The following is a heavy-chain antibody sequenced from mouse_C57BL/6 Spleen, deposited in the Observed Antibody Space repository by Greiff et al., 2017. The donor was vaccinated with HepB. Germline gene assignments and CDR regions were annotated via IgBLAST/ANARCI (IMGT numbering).Heavy chain of an antibody. CDR2: ISSGGDYT. Sequence: EVQGVESGEGLVKPGGSLKLSCAASGFTFSSYAMSWVRQTPEKRLEWVAYISSGGDYTYYADTVKGRFTISRDNARNTLYLQMSSLKSEDTAMYYCTRDITVVATSYWYFDVWGTGTTVTVAS. V-gene: IGHV5-9-1*02. CDR3: TRDITVVATSYWYFDV. D-gene: IGHD1-1*01. CDR1: GFTFSSYA. J-gene: IGHJ1*03.